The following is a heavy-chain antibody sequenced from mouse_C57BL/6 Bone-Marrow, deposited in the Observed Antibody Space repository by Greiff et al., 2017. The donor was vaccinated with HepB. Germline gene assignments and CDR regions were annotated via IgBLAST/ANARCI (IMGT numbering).Heavy chain of an antibody. J-gene: IGHJ4*01. V-gene: IGHV1-54*01. Sequence: QVQLQQSGAELVRPGTSVKVSCKASGYAFTNYLIEWVKQRPGQGLEWIGVINPGSGGTNYNEKFKGKATLTADKSSSTAYMQLSSLTSEDSAVYFCARSRDYGSSYVYYAMDYWGQGTSVTVSS. CDR3: ARSRDYGSSYVYYAMDY. D-gene: IGHD1-1*01. CDR1: GYAFTNYL. CDR2: INPGSGGT.